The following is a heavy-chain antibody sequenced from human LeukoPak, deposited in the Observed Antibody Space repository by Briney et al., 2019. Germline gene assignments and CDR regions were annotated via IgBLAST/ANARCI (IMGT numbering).Heavy chain of an antibody. V-gene: IGHV3-30*19. CDR1: GFTFSRYG. CDR3: ARVATTVTTFDSYDY. Sequence: QPGRSLRLSCAASGFTFSRYGMHWVRQAPGKGLEWVAVISYDGSNKYYADSVKGRFTISRDNSKNTLYLQMNSLRAEDTAVYYCARVATTVTTFDSYDYWGQGTLVTVSS. J-gene: IGHJ4*02. D-gene: IGHD4-17*01. CDR2: ISYDGSNK.